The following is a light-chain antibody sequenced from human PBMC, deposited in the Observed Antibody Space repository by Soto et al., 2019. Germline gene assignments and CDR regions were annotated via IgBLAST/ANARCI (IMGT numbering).Light chain of an antibody. CDR3: QQYGNSPQT. CDR1: QTVSSSF. J-gene: IGKJ1*01. Sequence: IVMTQSPGTLSLSPGERATLSCSSSQTVSSSFLAWYQQTPGQAPRLLIYAASSRATGIPDRFSGSGSGTDFTLTISRLEPEDFAVYYCQQYGNSPQTFGQGTKVDIK. CDR2: AAS. V-gene: IGKV3-20*01.